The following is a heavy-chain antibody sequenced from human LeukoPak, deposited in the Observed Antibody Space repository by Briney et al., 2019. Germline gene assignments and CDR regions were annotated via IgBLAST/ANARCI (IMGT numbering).Heavy chain of an antibody. CDR3: ARGGPTDTAMDLDY. D-gene: IGHD5-18*01. CDR2: IYYSRST. CDR1: GGSISSYY. J-gene: IGHJ4*02. V-gene: IGHV4-59*01. Sequence: MTSETLSLTCTVSGGSISSYYWSWIRQPPGKGLEWIGYIYYSRSTMYNPSLKSRVTISIDTSKNQLSLKLSSVTAADTAVYYCARGGPTDTAMDLDYWGQGTLVTVSS.